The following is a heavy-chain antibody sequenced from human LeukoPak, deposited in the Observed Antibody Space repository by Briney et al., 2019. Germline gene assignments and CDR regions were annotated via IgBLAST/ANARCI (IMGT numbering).Heavy chain of an antibody. Sequence: SETLSLTCTVSGGSMKDYYWSWIRQPPGKGLEWIGYIYYSGSTNYNPSLKSRVTISVDMSNNQFSLRLSSVTAADTAVYYCARDSWSNWFDPWGQGTLVSVSS. D-gene: IGHD2-8*01. V-gene: IGHV4-59*01. CDR1: GGSMKDYY. CDR2: IYYSGST. CDR3: ARDSWSNWFDP. J-gene: IGHJ5*02.